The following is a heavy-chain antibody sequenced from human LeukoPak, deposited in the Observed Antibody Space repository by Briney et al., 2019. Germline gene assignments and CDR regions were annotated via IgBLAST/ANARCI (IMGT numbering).Heavy chain of an antibody. J-gene: IGHJ4*02. CDR1: GGSINTNSYY. CDR2: TYYTGSS. V-gene: IGHV4-39*07. CDR3: ASQRITDFGVVIPRGFDS. Sequence: PSETLSLTCTVSGGSINTNSYYWVWIRQPPGKGLEWIGTTYYTGSSFYNPSLKSRVTISVDTSKNQFSLKLSSVTAADTAMYYCASQRITDFGVVIPRGFDSWGQGTLVPASS. D-gene: IGHD3-3*01.